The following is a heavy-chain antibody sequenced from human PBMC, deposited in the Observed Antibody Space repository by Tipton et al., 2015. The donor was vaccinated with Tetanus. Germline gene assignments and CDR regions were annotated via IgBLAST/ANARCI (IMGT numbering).Heavy chain of an antibody. D-gene: IGHD2-15*01. V-gene: IGHV3-33*01. CDR1: GFIFSSYG. J-gene: IGHJ4*02. Sequence: SLSLSCAASGFIFSSYGIHWVRQAPGKGLEWVAVSWYDGTDKYYADSVKGRFTISRDNSKNTLYLQRNSLRAEDTAVYYCAREADCSGGSCFSGDFDNWGQGTQVTVSS. CDR2: SWYDGTDK. CDR3: AREADCSGGSCFSGDFDN.